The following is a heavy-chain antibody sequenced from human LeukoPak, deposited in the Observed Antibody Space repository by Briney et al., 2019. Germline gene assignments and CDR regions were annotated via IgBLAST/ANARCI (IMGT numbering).Heavy chain of an antibody. D-gene: IGHD1-26*01. CDR2: INRGGNEV. Sequence: GGSLRLSCAASGFTFSDYWMTWVRQVPGKGLEWVANINRGGNEVHYVDSVKGRFTISRDNTKNSLYLQLDSLRVEDTAVYYCARVGAWELQRVFDYWGQGTPVTVSS. V-gene: IGHV3-7*01. CDR3: ARVGAWELQRVFDY. J-gene: IGHJ4*02. CDR1: GFTFSDYW.